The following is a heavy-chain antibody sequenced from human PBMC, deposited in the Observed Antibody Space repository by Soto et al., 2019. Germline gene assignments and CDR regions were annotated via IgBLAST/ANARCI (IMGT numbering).Heavy chain of an antibody. D-gene: IGHD1-1*01. CDR2: SFSAGNT. J-gene: IGHJ4*02. CDR3: ARDNDRGLLDF. CDR1: GGSILNGGHY. V-gene: IGHV4-31*03. Sequence: SPTLPLTCTVSGGSILNGGHYFKWICLHPGNGLGWIGKSFSAGNTHYNPALKSRLTFSVDTAKDQFSLRLTSVTAADTATYYCARDNDRGLLDFSGPRTLVTVSA.